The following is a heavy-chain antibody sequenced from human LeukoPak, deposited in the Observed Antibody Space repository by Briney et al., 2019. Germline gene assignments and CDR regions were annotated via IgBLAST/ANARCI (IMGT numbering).Heavy chain of an antibody. CDR1: GYSISSGYY. V-gene: IGHV4-38-2*02. Sequence: PSETLSLTCTVSGYSISSGYYWGWIRQPPGKGLEWIGSIYHSGSTYYNPSLKSRVTISVDTSKNQFSLKLSSVTAADTAVYYCARDCSSTNCRRGWFDPWGQGTLVTVSS. J-gene: IGHJ5*02. CDR2: IYHSGST. D-gene: IGHD2-2*01. CDR3: ARDCSSTNCRRGWFDP.